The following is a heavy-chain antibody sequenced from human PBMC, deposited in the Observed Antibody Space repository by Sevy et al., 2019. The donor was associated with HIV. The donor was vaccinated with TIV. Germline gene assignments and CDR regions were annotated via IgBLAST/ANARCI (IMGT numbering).Heavy chain of an antibody. D-gene: IGHD2-8*01. CDR2: FSFGCGKI. V-gene: IGHV3-23*01. CDR3: AREGCTKPHDY. CDR1: GFTFSKYS. Sequence: GGSLRLSCAASGFTFSKYSMSWIRQTPGKGLEWVSTFSFGCGKINYAESVKGRFTISRDDSRNTFYLQMNSLRAEDPAIYYCAREGCTKPHDYWGQGTVVTVSS. J-gene: IGHJ4*02.